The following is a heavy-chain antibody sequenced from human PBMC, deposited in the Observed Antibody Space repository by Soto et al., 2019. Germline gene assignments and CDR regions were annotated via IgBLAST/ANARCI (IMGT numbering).Heavy chain of an antibody. CDR3: ARAACSNPHCLTAYCSYGLDV. CDR1: GFTSSNFE. V-gene: IGHV3-48*03. D-gene: IGHD6-13*01. J-gene: IGHJ6*02. CDR2: INTAGSTK. Sequence: GGSLRLSCAASGFTSSNFEMHWVRQAPGKGLEWVSYINTAGSTKYYAESVKGRFTISRDNARNSLFLQMNSLRAEDTAVYYCARAACSNPHCLTAYCSYGLDVWGQGTTVTVSS.